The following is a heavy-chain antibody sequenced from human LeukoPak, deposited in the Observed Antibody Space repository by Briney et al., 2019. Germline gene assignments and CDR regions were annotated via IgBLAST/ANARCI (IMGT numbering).Heavy chain of an antibody. D-gene: IGHD3/OR15-3a*01. CDR1: GFTFSAAW. CDR2: IRSEGGGGTA. Sequence: GGSLRLSCATSGFTFSAAWMSWVRQAPGKGLEWIGLIRSEGGGGTADYAAPVKGRFTISRDDSRNTVYLQMNSLQTEDTAVYYCTWTHRAFGIAVNDYYYYMAVWGKGTTVTVSS. J-gene: IGHJ6*03. V-gene: IGHV3-15*01. CDR3: TWTHRAFGIAVNDYYYYMAV.